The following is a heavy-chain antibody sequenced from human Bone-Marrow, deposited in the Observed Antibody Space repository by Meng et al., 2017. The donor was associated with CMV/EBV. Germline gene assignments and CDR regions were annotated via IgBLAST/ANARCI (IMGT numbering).Heavy chain of an antibody. V-gene: IGHV1-18*01. J-gene: IGHJ5*02. Sequence: ASVKVSCKASGYTFTSYGISWVRQAPGQGLEWMGWISGYNGNTNYAEKFQGRVTMTTDTSTTTAYMELRSLRSDDTAVYYCARDQYCSITSCLNWFDPWGQGTLVTVSS. CDR3: ARDQYCSITSCLNWFDP. D-gene: IGHD2-2*01. CDR1: GYTFTSYG. CDR2: ISGYNGNT.